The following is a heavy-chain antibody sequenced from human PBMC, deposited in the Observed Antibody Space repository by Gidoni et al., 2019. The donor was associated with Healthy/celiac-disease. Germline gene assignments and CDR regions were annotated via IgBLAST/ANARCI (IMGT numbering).Heavy chain of an antibody. CDR2: IKSKTDGGTT. CDR3: TTARDIVVVVAANFDY. Sequence: EVQLVESGGGLVKPGGSLRLYCAASGFTLSNAWLSGVRQAPGKGLEWVGRIKSKTDGGTTDYAAPVKGRFTISRDDSKNTLYLQMNSLKTEDTAVYYCTTARDIVVVVAANFDYWGQGTLVTVSS. CDR1: GFTLSNAW. V-gene: IGHV3-15*01. D-gene: IGHD2-15*01. J-gene: IGHJ4*02.